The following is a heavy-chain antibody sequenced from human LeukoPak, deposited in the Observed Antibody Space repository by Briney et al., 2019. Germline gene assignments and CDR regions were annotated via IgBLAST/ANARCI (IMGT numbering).Heavy chain of an antibody. V-gene: IGHV3-7*01. CDR2: INLDGSEK. CDR1: GFTFSSFS. Sequence: GGSLRLSCAASGFTFSSFSMHWVRQAPGKGLEWVANINLDGSEKYYVDSVKGRFTISRDNAKNSLYLQMNSLRAEDTAVYYCARDRGGSGSYHYWGQGTLVTVSS. CDR3: ARDRGGSGSYHY. J-gene: IGHJ4*02. D-gene: IGHD3-10*01.